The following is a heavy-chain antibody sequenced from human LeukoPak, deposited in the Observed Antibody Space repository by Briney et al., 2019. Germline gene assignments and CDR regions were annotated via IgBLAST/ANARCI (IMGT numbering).Heavy chain of an antibody. J-gene: IGHJ4*02. D-gene: IGHD2-21*01. CDR1: GYTFTGYY. Sequence: ASVKVSYKASGYTFTGYYMHWVRQAPGQGLEWMGWINPNSGGTNYAQKFQGRVTMTRDTSISTAYMELSRLRSDDTAVYYCASRWGFDETGDYWGQGTLVTVSS. CDR2: INPNSGGT. CDR3: ASRWGFDETGDY. V-gene: IGHV1-2*02.